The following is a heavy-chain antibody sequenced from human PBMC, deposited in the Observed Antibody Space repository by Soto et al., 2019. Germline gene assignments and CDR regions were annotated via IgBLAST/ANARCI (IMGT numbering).Heavy chain of an antibody. CDR2: ITSNRSNI. D-gene: IGHD2-2*01. Sequence: GGSLRLSCAASGVTFSSYSMNWVRQAPGKGLEWVSSITSNRSNIYYADSVKGRFTISRDNSKNTLYLQMNSLRAEDTAVYYCARDFSSSYYYYYYGMDVWGQGTTVTVSS. CDR1: GVTFSSYS. J-gene: IGHJ6*02. CDR3: ARDFSSSYYYYYYGMDV. V-gene: IGHV3-21*01.